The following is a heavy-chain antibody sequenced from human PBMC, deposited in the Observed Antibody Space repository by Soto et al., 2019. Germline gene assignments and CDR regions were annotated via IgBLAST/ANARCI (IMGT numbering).Heavy chain of an antibody. D-gene: IGHD4-17*01. J-gene: IGHJ4*02. CDR3: ASIYGDYEGRSY. Sequence: EVQLVESGGGLVQPGGSLRLSCAASGFTFSSYSMNWVRQAPGKGLEWVAYISSSSSTIYYADSVKGRFTISRDNAKNSLYLQMNSLRDEDTAVYYCASIYGDYEGRSYWGQGTLVTVSS. V-gene: IGHV3-48*02. CDR1: GFTFSSYS. CDR2: ISSSSSTI.